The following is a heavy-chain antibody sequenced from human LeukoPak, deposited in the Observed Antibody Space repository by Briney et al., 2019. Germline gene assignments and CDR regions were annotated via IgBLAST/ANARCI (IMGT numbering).Heavy chain of an antibody. V-gene: IGHV1-18*01. Sequence: ASVTVSCKASGYTFTSYGISWVRQAPGQGLEWMGWISAYNGNTNYAQKLQGRVTMTTDTSTSTAYMELRSLRSDDTAVYYCARGELEQRTHYYYYGMDVWGQGTTVTVSS. CDR2: ISAYNGNT. J-gene: IGHJ6*02. CDR1: GYTFTSYG. D-gene: IGHD1/OR15-1a*01. CDR3: ARGELEQRTHYYYYGMDV.